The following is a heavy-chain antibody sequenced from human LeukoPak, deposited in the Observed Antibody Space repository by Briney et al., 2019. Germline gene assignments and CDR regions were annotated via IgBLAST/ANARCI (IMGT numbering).Heavy chain of an antibody. Sequence: GGSLRLSCAASGFTFSRYAMHWVRQAPGKGLEWVAVISYDGSNKYYADSVKGRFTISRDNSKNTLYLQMNSLRAEDTAVYYCARDTGYSSSSPEYWGQGTLVTVSS. D-gene: IGHD6-13*01. J-gene: IGHJ4*02. CDR3: ARDTGYSSSSPEY. CDR2: ISYDGSNK. V-gene: IGHV3-30*04. CDR1: GFTFSRYA.